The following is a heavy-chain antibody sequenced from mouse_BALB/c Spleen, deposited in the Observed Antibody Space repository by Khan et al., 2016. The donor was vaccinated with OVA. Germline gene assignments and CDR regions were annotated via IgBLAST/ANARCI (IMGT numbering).Heavy chain of an antibody. CDR1: GYTFTDYY. CDR3: AREWAAWFPY. V-gene: IGHV1-77*01. Sequence: QMQLEESGAQLARPGASVKLSCKASGYTFTDYYINWMRQRTGQGLEWIGEIYPGSDNTYYNENFKGRATLTVDKSSNTAYMEFSSLTSEDSAVDFCAREWAAWFPYWGQGTLVTVSA. CDR2: IYPGSDNT. J-gene: IGHJ3*01.